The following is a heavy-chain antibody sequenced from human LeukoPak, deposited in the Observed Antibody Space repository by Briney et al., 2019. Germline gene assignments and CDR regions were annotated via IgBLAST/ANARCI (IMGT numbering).Heavy chain of an antibody. D-gene: IGHD2-15*01. V-gene: IGHV4-59*01. CDR2: VYNSGGT. CDR3: ARISPGYCSGGSCYSGDTLDY. J-gene: IGHJ4*02. Sequence: SETLSLTCTVSGASISSYYWSWIRQPPGKGLEWIGYVYNSGGTSYNPSLKSRLTISVDTSKNQFSLRLSSVTAADTAVYYCARISPGYCSGGSCYSGDTLDYWGQGTLVTVSS. CDR1: GASISSYY.